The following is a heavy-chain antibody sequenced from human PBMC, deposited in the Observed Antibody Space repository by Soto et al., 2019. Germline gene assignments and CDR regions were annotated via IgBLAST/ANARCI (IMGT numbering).Heavy chain of an antibody. V-gene: IGHV4-30-4*01. D-gene: IGHD6-6*01. CDR3: ARAPKVSGSSQTRPDF. Sequence: PSETLSLTCTVSGASIRSTDYYWSWISQAPGKGLEWIGYVYYTGSTYYNPSLMSRLTISVDTSMKQFSLNLASVSAADTAVYYCARAPKVSGSSQTRPDFWGQGTLVTVSS. CDR1: GASIRSTDYY. J-gene: IGHJ4*02. CDR2: VYYTGST.